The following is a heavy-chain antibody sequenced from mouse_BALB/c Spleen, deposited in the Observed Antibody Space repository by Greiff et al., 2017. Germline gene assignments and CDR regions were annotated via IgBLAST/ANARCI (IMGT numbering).Heavy chain of an antibody. D-gene: IGHD2-14*01. CDR1: GYTFTDYN. V-gene: IGHV1S29*02. J-gene: IGHJ3*01. Sequence: VQLQQSGPELVKPGASVKISCKASGYTFTDYNMHWVKQSHGKSLEWIGYIYPYNGGTGYNQKFKSKATLTVDNSSSTAYMELRSLTSEDSAVYYCARNYRYDDRFAYWGQGTLVTVSA. CDR2: IYPYNGGT. CDR3: ARNYRYDDRFAY.